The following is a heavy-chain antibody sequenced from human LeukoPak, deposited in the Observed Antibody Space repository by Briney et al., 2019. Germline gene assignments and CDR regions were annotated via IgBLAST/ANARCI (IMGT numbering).Heavy chain of an antibody. D-gene: IGHD1-7*01. CDR1: GFTFSSYA. J-gene: IGHJ4*02. Sequence: GGFLRLSCAASGFTFSSYAMHWVRQAPGKGLEWVAVISYDGSNKYYADSVKGRFTISRDNSKNTLYLQMNSLRAEDTAVYYCARDDGLELELREYYFDYWGQGTLVTVSS. V-gene: IGHV3-30-3*01. CDR3: ARDDGLELELREYYFDY. CDR2: ISYDGSNK.